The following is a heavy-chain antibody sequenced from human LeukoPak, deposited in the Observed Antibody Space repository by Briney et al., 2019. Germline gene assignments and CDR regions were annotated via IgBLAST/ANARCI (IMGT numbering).Heavy chain of an antibody. CDR1: GFTFSSYA. J-gene: IGHJ4*02. V-gene: IGHV3-23*01. CDR3: AKSYYYDSSGFPWYFDY. D-gene: IGHD3-22*01. Sequence: GGSLRLSCAASGFTFSSYAMSWVRQAPGKGLEWVSAISGSGGSTYYADSVKGRFTISRDNSKNTLYLQMNSLRAEDTAVYYCAKSYYYDSSGFPWYFDYWGQGTPVTVSS. CDR2: ISGSGGST.